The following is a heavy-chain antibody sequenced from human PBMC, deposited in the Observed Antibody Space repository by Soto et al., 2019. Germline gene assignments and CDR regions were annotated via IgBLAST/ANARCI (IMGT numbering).Heavy chain of an antibody. CDR2: IHWDDDK. Sequence: QITLKESGPTRVRPTQTLALTCTFSGFSLTTSGVGVGWIRKTPGKALEWLAVIHWDDDKRYSPSLKSRLTSTKDTSKPQVVLTMADMDPVDTATYFCAHRGYMYGNWDHGYFDYWGQGTLVTVSS. CDR3: AHRGYMYGNWDHGYFDY. J-gene: IGHJ4*02. D-gene: IGHD5-18*01. V-gene: IGHV2-5*02. CDR1: GFSLTTSGVG.